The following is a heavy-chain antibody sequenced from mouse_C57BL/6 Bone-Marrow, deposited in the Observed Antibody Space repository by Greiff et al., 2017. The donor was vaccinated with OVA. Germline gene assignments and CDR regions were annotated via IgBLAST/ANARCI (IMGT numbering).Heavy chain of an antibody. D-gene: IGHD4-1*01. J-gene: IGHJ2*01. CDR3: ARRRITGNYFDY. V-gene: IGHV1-84*01. Sequence: QVQLQQSGPELVKPGASVKISCKASGYTFTDSYINWVKQRPGQGLAWIGWIYPGSGNTKYNEKFKGKATLTVDTSSSTAYMQLSSLTSEDSAVYFCARRRITGNYFDYWGQGTTLTVSS. CDR2: IYPGSGNT. CDR1: GYTFTDSY.